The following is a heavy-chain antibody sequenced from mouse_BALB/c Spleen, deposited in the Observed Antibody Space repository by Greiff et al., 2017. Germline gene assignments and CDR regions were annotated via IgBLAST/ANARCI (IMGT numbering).Heavy chain of an antibody. D-gene: IGHD1-1*01. CDR2: INPSTGYT. Sequence: VQLQQSGAELAKPGASVKMSCKASGYTFTSYWMHWVKQRPGQGLEWIGYINPSTGYTEYNQKFKDKATLTADKSSSTAYMQLSSLTSEDSAVYYCATNYYGSSSYAMDYWGQGTSVTVSS. V-gene: IGHV1-7*01. CDR3: ATNYYGSSSYAMDY. J-gene: IGHJ4*01. CDR1: GYTFTSYW.